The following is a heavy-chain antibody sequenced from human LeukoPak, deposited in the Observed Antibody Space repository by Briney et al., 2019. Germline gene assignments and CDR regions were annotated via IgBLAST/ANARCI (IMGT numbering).Heavy chain of an antibody. D-gene: IGHD6-13*01. CDR1: GGSISSSSYY. CDR2: IYYSGST. J-gene: IGHJ3*02. CDR3: ARHSSSWYSLGAFDI. V-gene: IGHV4-39*01. Sequence: SETLSLTCAVSGGSISSSSYYWGWIRQPPGKGLEWIGSIYYSGSTYYNPSLKSRVTISVDTSKNQFSLKLSSVTAADTAVYYCARHSSSWYSLGAFDIWGQGTMVTVSS.